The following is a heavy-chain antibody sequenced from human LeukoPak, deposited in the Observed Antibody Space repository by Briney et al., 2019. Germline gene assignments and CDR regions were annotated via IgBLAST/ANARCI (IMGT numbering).Heavy chain of an antibody. CDR3: AREGATVVTQIDS. Sequence: PGGSLRLSCAASGFTFSSYWMHWVRQAPGKGLAWVSRINTDGSSTSYADSVKGRFTISRDNAKNTLYLQMNSLRAEDTAVYYCAREGATVVTQIDSWGQGTLVTVSS. D-gene: IGHD4-23*01. V-gene: IGHV3-74*01. J-gene: IGHJ4*02. CDR1: GFTFSSYW. CDR2: INTDGSST.